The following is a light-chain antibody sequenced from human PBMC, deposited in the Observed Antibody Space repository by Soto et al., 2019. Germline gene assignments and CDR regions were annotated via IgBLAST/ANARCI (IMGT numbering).Light chain of an antibody. CDR1: SGHSDYG. CDR3: QPWDTVVV. V-gene: IGLV4-69*01. CDR2: LNRDGSH. Sequence: QPVLTQSPSASASLGASVKLTCTLSSGHSDYGIAWHQQQPDKGPRYLMKLNRDGSHNKGDGIPDRFSGSSSGAERYLTISSLQSDAAADYYCQPWDTVVVSGGGPKLTVL. J-gene: IGLJ2*01.